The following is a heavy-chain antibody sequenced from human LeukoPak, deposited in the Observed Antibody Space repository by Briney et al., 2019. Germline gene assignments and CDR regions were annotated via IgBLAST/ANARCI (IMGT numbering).Heavy chain of an antibody. D-gene: IGHD2-2*01. J-gene: IGHJ5*02. V-gene: IGHV4-39*07. CDR1: GDSISSSSSY. CDR3: ARDDAYCSSTSGYASWFDP. CDR2: IYYSGST. Sequence: SETLSLTCTVSGDSISSSSSYWGWIRQPPGEGLEWIGSIYYSGSTYYNPSLKGRVTISVDTSKNQFSLKLSSVTTADTAVYYCARDDAYCSSTSGYASWFDPWGQGTLVTVSS.